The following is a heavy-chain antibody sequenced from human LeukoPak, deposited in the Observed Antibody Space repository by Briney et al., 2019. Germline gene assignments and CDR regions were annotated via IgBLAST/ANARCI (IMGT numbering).Heavy chain of an antibody. CDR2: INPNSGGT. V-gene: IGHV1-2*02. Sequence: ASVKVSCKASGYTFTGYYMNWVRQAPGQGLEWMGWINPNSGGTNYAQKFQGRVTMTRDTSISTAYMELSRLRSDDTAVYYCARVGYSSGWYDYWGQGTLVTVSS. J-gene: IGHJ4*02. CDR1: GYTFTGYY. D-gene: IGHD6-19*01. CDR3: ARVGYSSGWYDY.